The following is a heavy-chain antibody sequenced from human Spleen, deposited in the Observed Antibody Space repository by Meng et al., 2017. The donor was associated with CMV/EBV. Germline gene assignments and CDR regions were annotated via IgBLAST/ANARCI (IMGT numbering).Heavy chain of an antibody. D-gene: IGHD1-1*01. Sequence: EFAFGSCFIHWVGQAPGQGLGWMGIIKPTGGRATYEQRFKNRVTMTQDAFATTVYLCLTDLRSGDTAVYYCAGGQGYARGTALGCWGRGTLVTVSS. J-gene: IGHJ4*02. V-gene: IGHV1-46*01. CDR1: EFAFGSCF. CDR3: AGGQGYARGTALGC. CDR2: IKPTGGRA.